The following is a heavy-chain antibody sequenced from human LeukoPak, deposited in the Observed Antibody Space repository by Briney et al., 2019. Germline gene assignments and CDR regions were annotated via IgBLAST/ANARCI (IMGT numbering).Heavy chain of an antibody. Sequence: PGGSLRLSCAASGFTFDDYGMSWVRQAPGKGLEWVSGINWNGGSTGYADSVKGRFTISRDNAKNSLYLQMNSLRAEDTAVYYCAKLGLYGSGSYYHYYMDVWGKGTTVTISS. CDR1: GFTFDDYG. V-gene: IGHV3-20*04. J-gene: IGHJ6*03. CDR3: AKLGLYGSGSYYHYYMDV. CDR2: INWNGGST. D-gene: IGHD3-10*01.